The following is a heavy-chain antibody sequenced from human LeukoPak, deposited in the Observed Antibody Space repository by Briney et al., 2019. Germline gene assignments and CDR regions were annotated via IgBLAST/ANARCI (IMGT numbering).Heavy chain of an antibody. CDR1: GFTFSSYG. CDR2: TQYDGSNK. Sequence: GGSLRLSCAASGFTFSSYGMHWVRQAPGKGLEWVAFTQYDGSNKYYAEFVKGRFTISRDNSKNTLYLQMNSLRAEDTAVYYCAKGSGGYSSGSDYCGQGTLVTVSS. CDR3: AKGSGGYSSGSDY. J-gene: IGHJ4*02. D-gene: IGHD6-19*01. V-gene: IGHV3-30*02.